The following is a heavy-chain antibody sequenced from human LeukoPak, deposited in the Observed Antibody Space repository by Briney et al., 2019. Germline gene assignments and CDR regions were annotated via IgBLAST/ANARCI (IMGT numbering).Heavy chain of an antibody. V-gene: IGHV1-2*02. D-gene: IGHD1-26*01. CDR1: GYNFNGYY. J-gene: IGHJ4*02. Sequence: ASVKVSCKASGYNFNGYYIHWVRQAPGQGLEWMGWINPNSGGTNYAQKFQGRVTMTRDTSISTAYMELSRLRSDDTAVYYCARVQIGVGATYWGQGTLVTVSS. CDR2: INPNSGGT. CDR3: ARVQIGVGATY.